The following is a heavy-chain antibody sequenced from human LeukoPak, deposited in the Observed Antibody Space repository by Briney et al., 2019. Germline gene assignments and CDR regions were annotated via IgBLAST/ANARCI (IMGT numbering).Heavy chain of an antibody. CDR3: ASRRGYCIGGSCYWPYY. D-gene: IGHD2-15*01. J-gene: IGHJ4*02. V-gene: IGHV5-51*01. Sequence: SLKISCKGSGYSFTSYWIGCVRQLPGKGREWMGRNYYGNSDTRYSPSFQGQVTISADKSISTAYLQWSSLKASDAAMYYCASRRGYCIGGSCYWPYYWGQGTLVTVSS. CDR1: GYSFTSYW. CDR2: NYYGNSDT.